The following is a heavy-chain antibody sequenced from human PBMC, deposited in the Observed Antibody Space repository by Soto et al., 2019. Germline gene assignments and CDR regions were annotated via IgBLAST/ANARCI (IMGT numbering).Heavy chain of an antibody. CDR2: LSMDGSTT. D-gene: IGHD6-13*01. J-gene: IGHJ6*02. CDR3: ARGLKGYYAMDV. Sequence: EVQLVESGGGLVQPGGSLRLSCAASGFTFSSHWMHWVRQAPGKGLVWVARLSMDGSTTNYVDSVKGRSTISRDNARDTVYLQMNSLRPEDTAVYYCARGLKGYYAMDVWGQGTTVTVSS. V-gene: IGHV3-74*01. CDR1: GFTFSSHW.